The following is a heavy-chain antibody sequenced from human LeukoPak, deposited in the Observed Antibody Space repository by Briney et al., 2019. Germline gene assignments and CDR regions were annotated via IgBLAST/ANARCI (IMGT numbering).Heavy chain of an antibody. V-gene: IGHV3-30*03. Sequence: GRSLRLSCAASGFTFSSYGMHWVRQAPGKGLEWVAVISYDGSNKYYADSVKGRFTISRDNSKNTLYLQMNSLRAEDTAVYYCASLSGRIFDYWGQGTLVTVSS. CDR3: ASLSGRIFDY. CDR1: GFTFSSYG. CDR2: ISYDGSNK. D-gene: IGHD2-15*01. J-gene: IGHJ4*02.